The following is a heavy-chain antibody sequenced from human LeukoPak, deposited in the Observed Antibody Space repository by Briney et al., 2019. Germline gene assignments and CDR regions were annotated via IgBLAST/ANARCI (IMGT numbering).Heavy chain of an antibody. CDR2: INPNSGGT. J-gene: IGHJ4*02. D-gene: IGHD6-13*01. Sequence: GAPVKVSCKASGYTLTGYYMHWVRQAPGQGLEWMGWINPNSGGTNYAQKLQGRVTMTTDTSTSTAYMELRSLRSDDTAVYYCARSWYDHTTNFDYWGQGTLVTVSS. CDR1: GYTLTGYY. CDR3: ARSWYDHTTNFDY. V-gene: IGHV1-2*02.